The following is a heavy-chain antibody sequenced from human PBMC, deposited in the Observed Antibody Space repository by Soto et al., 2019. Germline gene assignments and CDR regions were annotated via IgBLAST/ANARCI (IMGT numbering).Heavy chain of an antibody. Sequence: QVQLQESGPGLVKPSQTLSLTCTVSGGSISSGGYFWSWIRQHPGKGLEWIGYIYDSGGSYTNPSVNSRVTISVDTSKDQFSLRLSAVTAADTAVYYCARTPLNWGQGTLVTVSS. V-gene: IGHV4-31*03. J-gene: IGHJ4*02. CDR2: IYDSGGS. CDR3: ARTPLN. CDR1: GGSISSGGYF.